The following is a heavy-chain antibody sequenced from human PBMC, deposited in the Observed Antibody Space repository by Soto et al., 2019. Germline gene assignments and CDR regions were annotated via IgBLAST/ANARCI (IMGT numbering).Heavy chain of an antibody. J-gene: IGHJ6*02. D-gene: IGHD5-12*01. CDR1: GFSFSDYY. CDR2: ISSDGDTI. Sequence: EVQVVASGGGLVQPGGSLRLSCAASGFSFSDYYMDWVRQAPGKGLEWVSGISSDGDTIAYADSVQGRFTVFRDNAKNSLYLQMNSLRAEDTALYYCTKGGYDLIYYFGMDVWGQGTTVTVSS. CDR3: TKGGYDLIYYFGMDV. V-gene: IGHV3-9*01.